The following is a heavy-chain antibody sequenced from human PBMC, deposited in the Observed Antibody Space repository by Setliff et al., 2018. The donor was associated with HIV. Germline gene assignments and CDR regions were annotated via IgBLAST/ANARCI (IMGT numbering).Heavy chain of an antibody. J-gene: IGHJ3*02. V-gene: IGHV3-30*04. Sequence: SLRLSCAASGFTFSSYAMHWVRQAPGKGLEWVAVISYDGSNKYYADSVKGRFTISRDNSRNTLYLQMNSLRAEDTAVYYCARDRLVSGGAFDIWGQGTMVTVSS. CDR3: ARDRLVSGGAFDI. CDR1: GFTFSSYA. CDR2: ISYDGSNK. D-gene: IGHD5-12*01.